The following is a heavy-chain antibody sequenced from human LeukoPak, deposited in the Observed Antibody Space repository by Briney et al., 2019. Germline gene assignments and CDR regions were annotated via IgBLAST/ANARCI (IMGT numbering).Heavy chain of an antibody. CDR3: AKDWYGSGSNTKPEDWFDP. CDR1: GFTLRGCA. V-gene: IGHV3-23*01. CDR2: ISGSGSAT. J-gene: IGHJ5*02. Sequence: GGSLRLSCAASGFTLRGCAMSWVRQAPGKGLEWVSAISGSGSATYYADSVKGRFIISRDTSKNTLYLQMDSLRAEDTAIYYCAKDWYGSGSNTKPEDWFDPWGQGTLVTVSS. D-gene: IGHD3-10*01.